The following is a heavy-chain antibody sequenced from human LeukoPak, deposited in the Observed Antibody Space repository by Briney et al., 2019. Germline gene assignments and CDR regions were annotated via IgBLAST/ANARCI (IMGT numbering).Heavy chain of an antibody. CDR3: TRDPRRLDY. CDR2: ISGNSGDI. Sequence: GGSLRLSCAVSGFTFSAYYMTWVRQAPGKGLEWLSYISGNSGDINYLDSVRGRFTISRDNAKNSLYLQMNSLRVEDTAVYYCTRDPRRLDYLGQGTLVTVSS. V-gene: IGHV3-11*05. CDR1: GFTFSAYY. J-gene: IGHJ4*02.